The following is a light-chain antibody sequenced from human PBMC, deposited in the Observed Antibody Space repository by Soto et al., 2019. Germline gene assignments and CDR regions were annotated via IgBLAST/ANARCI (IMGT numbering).Light chain of an antibody. V-gene: IGKV3-15*01. J-gene: IGKJ1*01. CDR1: QSVSSK. Sequence: EIVLTQSPGTLSVSPGERATLSCGASQSVSSKLAWYQQKPGQAPRLLFYGASTGATGIPARFSGSGSETEFTLSISSLQSEDFAVYYCQQYNSWPGTFGQGTKVDIK. CDR3: QQYNSWPGT. CDR2: GAS.